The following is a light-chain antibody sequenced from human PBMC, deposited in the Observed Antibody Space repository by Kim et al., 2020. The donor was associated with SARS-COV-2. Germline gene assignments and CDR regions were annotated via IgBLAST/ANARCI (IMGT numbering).Light chain of an antibody. CDR2: LNSDGSH. CDR1: SGHSRSA. Sequence: ASVKLTCTLSSGHSRSAIAWHQQQPEKGPRWLMKLNSDGSHNKGDGIPDRFSGSSSGAERYLTISSLQSEDEADYYCQTWGTGIWVFGGGTQLTVL. J-gene: IGLJ3*02. CDR3: QTWGTGIWV. V-gene: IGLV4-69*01.